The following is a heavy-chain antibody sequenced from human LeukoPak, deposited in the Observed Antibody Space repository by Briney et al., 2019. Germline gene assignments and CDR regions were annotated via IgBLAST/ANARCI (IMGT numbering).Heavy chain of an antibody. J-gene: IGHJ4*02. D-gene: IGHD7-27*01. CDR2: INHSGST. Sequence: SETLSLTCAVYGGSFSGYYWSWIRQPPGKGLEWIGEINHSGSTNYNPSLKSRVTISVDTSENQFSLKLSSVTAADTAVYYCARIVGMTDYWGQGTLVTVSS. V-gene: IGHV4-34*01. CDR3: ARIVGMTDY. CDR1: GGSFSGYY.